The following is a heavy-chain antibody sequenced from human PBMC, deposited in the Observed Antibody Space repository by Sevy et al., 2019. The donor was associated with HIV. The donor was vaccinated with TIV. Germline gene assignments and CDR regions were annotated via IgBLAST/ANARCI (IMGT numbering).Heavy chain of an antibody. D-gene: IGHD3-9*01. J-gene: IGHJ5*01. CDR3: ATSPGLRYFDWFGY. CDR1: DYSISSGYY. V-gene: IGHV4-38-2*02. Sequence: SETLSLTCTVSDYSISSGYYWGWIRQPPGKGLEWIGSIYHSGSTYYNPSLKSRVTISVDTSKNQFSLKLSSVTAADTAVYYCATSPGLRYFDWFGYWGQGTLVTVSS. CDR2: IYHSGST.